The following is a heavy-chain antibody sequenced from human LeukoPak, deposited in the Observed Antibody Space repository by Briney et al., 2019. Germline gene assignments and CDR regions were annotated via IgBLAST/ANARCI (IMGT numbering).Heavy chain of an antibody. D-gene: IGHD5-12*01. V-gene: IGHV3-74*01. CDR2: ISSDGSRV. CDR3: VKDHGGHGPDS. CDR1: GFTFSDYW. J-gene: IGHJ5*02. Sequence: PGGSLRLSCAASGFTFSDYWMHWVRQAPGKGLVWVSRISSDGSRVTYADSVKGRFTISRDISRSTLYLQMNSLWPEDTAVYYCVKDHGGHGPDSWGQGTLVTVSS.